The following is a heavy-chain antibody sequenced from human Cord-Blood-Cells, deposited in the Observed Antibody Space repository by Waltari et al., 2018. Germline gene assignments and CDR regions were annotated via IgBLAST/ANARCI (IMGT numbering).Heavy chain of an antibody. CDR3: ARDRGGGSCFDY. J-gene: IGHJ4*02. CDR2: ISYDGSNK. CDR1: GFTFRSYA. D-gene: IGHD2-15*01. V-gene: IGHV3-30-3*01. Sequence: QVQLVESGGGVVQPGRSLRLSCAASGFTFRSYAMPWVRQAPGKGLEWVAVISYDGSNKYYADSVKGRFTISRDNSKNTLYLQMNSLRAEDTAVYYCARDRGGGSCFDYWGQGTLVTVSS.